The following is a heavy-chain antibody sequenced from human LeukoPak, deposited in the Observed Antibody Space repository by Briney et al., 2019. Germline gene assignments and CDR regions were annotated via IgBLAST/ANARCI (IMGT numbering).Heavy chain of an antibody. Sequence: SQTLSLTCTVSSGSVNSDGGYYWSWIRQPAGKGLEWIGRVFTTGTTNYNPSLKSRVTISIDTSKNQFFLELTSVTAADTAVYYCARDRGKLNVESYLDYWGQGTLVTVSS. J-gene: IGHJ4*02. CDR1: SGSVNSDGGYY. D-gene: IGHD3-10*01. V-gene: IGHV4-61*02. CDR2: VFTTGTT. CDR3: ARDRGKLNVESYLDY.